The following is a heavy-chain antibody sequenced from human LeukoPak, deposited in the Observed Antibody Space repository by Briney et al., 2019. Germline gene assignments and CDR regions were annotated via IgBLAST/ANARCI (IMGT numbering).Heavy chain of an antibody. J-gene: IGHJ3*02. CDR2: INPNSGGT. D-gene: IGHD3-22*01. Sequence: GASVKVSCKASGYTFTSYDINWVRQATGQGLEWMGRINPNSGGTNYAQKFQGRVTMTRDTSISTAYMELSRLRSDDTAVYYCARVLVVHYYDSRHAFDIWGQRTMVTVSS. CDR1: GYTFTSYD. CDR3: ARVLVVHYYDSRHAFDI. V-gene: IGHV1-2*06.